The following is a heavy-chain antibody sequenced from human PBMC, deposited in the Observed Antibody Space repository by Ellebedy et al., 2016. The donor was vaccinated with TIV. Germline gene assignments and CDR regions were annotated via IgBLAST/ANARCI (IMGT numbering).Heavy chain of an antibody. J-gene: IGHJ4*02. Sequence: GGSLRLSXAASGFTFSSYGIHWVRQAPGKGLEWVAVISYDGSNKYYADSVRGRFTISKDNSKNTLYLQMNSLRPDDTAVYYCAKDALEVVPAAPHYWGQGTLVTVSS. V-gene: IGHV3-30*18. D-gene: IGHD2-2*01. CDR1: GFTFSSYG. CDR2: ISYDGSNK. CDR3: AKDALEVVPAAPHY.